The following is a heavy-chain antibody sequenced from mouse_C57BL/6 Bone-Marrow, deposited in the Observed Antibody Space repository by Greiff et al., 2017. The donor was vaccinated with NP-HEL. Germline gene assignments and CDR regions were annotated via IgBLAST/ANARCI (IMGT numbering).Heavy chain of an antibody. V-gene: IGHV1-72*01. CDR2: IDPNSGGT. CDR3: ARGTGNYDYAMDY. CDR1: GYTFTSYW. D-gene: IGHD2-1*01. Sequence: VKLQESGAELVKPGASVKLSCKASGYTFTSYWMHWVKQRPGRGLEWIGRIDPNSGGTKYNEKFKSKATLTVDKPSSTAYMQLSSLTSEDSAVYYCARGTGNYDYAMDYWGQGTSVTVSS. J-gene: IGHJ4*01.